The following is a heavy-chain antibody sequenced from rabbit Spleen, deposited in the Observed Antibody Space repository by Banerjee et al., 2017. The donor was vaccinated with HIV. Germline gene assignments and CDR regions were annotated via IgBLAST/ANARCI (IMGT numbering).Heavy chain of an antibody. D-gene: IGHD4-2*01. Sequence: QSLEESGGDLVKPGSSLTLTYKASGIDFSSNYYMCWVRQAPGKGLELIACIYVGDGSTDYASWAKGRFTIAKISTITVTLQMTGLTAADTATYFCARDAAGREDFNLWGPGTLVTVS. V-gene: IGHV1S40*01. J-gene: IGHJ4*01. CDR3: ARDAAGREDFNL. CDR1: GIDFSSNYY. CDR2: IYVGDGST.